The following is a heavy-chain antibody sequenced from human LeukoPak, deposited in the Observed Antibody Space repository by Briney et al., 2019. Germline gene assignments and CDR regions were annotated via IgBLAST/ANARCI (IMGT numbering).Heavy chain of an antibody. CDR2: IYSGGRT. CDR1: GLTVNNNY. V-gene: IGHV3-53*01. J-gene: IGHJ5*02. Sequence: GGSLRLSCAASGLTVNNNYMSWVRQAPGKGLEWVSVIYSGGRTYYADSVKGRFTISRDNSKNTLYLQMNSLRAEDTAVYYCVRDDIAAGGTTDLWGQGTLVTVSS. D-gene: IGHD6-13*01. CDR3: VRDDIAAGGTTDL.